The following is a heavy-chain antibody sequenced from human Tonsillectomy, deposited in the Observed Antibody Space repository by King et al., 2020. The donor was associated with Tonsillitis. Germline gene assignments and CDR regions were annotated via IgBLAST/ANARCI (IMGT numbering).Heavy chain of an antibody. D-gene: IGHD5-12*01. CDR2: ISGSGGST. Sequence: DVQLVESGGGLVQPGGPLRLSCAASGFTFSSYAMSWVRQAPGKGLEWVSAISGSGGSTYYADSVKGRFTISRDNSKNTLYLQMNSLRAEDTAVYYCAKDGGYDSYYYYGMDVWGQGTTVTVSS. CDR3: AKDGGYDSYYYYGMDV. V-gene: IGHV3-23*04. J-gene: IGHJ6*02. CDR1: GFTFSSYA.